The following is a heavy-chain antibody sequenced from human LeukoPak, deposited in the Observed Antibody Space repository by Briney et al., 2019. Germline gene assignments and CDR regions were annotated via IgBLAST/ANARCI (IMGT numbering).Heavy chain of an antibody. CDR3: ARGGITSTFDY. V-gene: IGHV1-46*01. CDR1: RYTFTSYD. CDR2: INPSGGST. Sequence: ASVKVSCKASRYTFTSYDINWVRQASGQGLEWMGIINPSGGSTSYAQKFQGRVTMTRDTSTSTVYMELSSLRSEDTAVYYCARGGITSTFDYWGQGTLATVSS. D-gene: IGHD3-16*01. J-gene: IGHJ4*02.